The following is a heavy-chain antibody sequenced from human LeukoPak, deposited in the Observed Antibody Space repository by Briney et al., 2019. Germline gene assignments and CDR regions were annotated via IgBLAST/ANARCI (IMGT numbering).Heavy chain of an antibody. CDR1: GYSISSSNW. V-gene: IGHV4-28*01. Sequence: SETLALTCAVSGYSISSSNWWGWIRQPPGKGLEWIGYIYYSGSTYYNPSLKSRVTMSVDTSKNQFSLKLSSVTAEDTAVYYCARTFGYSYGYFDYCGQGTLVTVSS. D-gene: IGHD5-18*01. CDR2: IYYSGST. J-gene: IGHJ4*02. CDR3: ARTFGYSYGYFDY.